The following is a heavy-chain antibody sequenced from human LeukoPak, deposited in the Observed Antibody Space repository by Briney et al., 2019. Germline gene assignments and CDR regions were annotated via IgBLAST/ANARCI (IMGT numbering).Heavy chain of an antibody. J-gene: IGHJ6*02. CDR2: IYYSGST. V-gene: IGHV4-61*01. D-gene: IGHD2-2*01. CDR3: ARTYPAFPMDV. Sequence: SETLSLTCTVSGGSVSSGSYYWRWIRQPPGKGLEWIGYIYYSGSTNYNPSLKSRVTISVDTSKNQFSLKLSSVTAADTAVYYCARTYPAFPMDVWGQRTTVTVSS. CDR1: GGSVSSGSYY.